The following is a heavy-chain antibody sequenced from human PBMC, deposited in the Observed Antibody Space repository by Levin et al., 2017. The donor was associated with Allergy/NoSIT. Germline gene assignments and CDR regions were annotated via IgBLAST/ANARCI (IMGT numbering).Heavy chain of an antibody. CDR2: INPNTGDT. V-gene: IGHV1-2*02. Sequence: ASVKVSCKASGYTFTGYYMHWVRQAPGQGLEWMGWINPNTGDTNYAQKFQGRVTMTRDTSISTAYMELSSLRSDDTAVYYCAKDAADPLHDYWGQGTLVTVSS. J-gene: IGHJ4*02. CDR1: GYTFTGYY. CDR3: AKDAADPLHDY.